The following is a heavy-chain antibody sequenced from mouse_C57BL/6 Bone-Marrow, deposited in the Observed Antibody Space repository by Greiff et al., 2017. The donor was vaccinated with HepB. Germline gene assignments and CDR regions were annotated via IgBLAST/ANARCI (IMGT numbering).Heavy chain of an antibody. Sequence: QVQLQQPGAELVRPGSSVKLSCKASGYTFTSYWMDWVKQRPGQGLEWIGNIYPSDSETHYNQKFKDKATLTVDKSSSKAYMQLSSLTSEDSAVYYCARGGANWVYARDYWGQGTSVTVSS. D-gene: IGHD4-1*01. V-gene: IGHV1-61*01. CDR3: ARGGANWVYARDY. CDR1: GYTFTSYW. J-gene: IGHJ4*01. CDR2: IYPSDSET.